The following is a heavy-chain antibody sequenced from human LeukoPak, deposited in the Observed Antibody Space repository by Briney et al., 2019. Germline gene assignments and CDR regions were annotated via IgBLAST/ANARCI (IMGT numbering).Heavy chain of an antibody. J-gene: IGHJ6*03. CDR1: GFTFSSYS. CDR3: AKEVGHMDIVLGDEGYYYYMDV. Sequence: GGSLRFSCSASGFTFSSYSMNWVRQAPGKGLEWVSSISSSSSYIYYADSVKGRFTISRDNAKNSLYLQMNSLRAEDTAVYYCAKEVGHMDIVLGDEGYYYYMDVWGKGTTVTVSS. V-gene: IGHV3-21*01. D-gene: IGHD2-8*02. CDR2: ISSSSSYI.